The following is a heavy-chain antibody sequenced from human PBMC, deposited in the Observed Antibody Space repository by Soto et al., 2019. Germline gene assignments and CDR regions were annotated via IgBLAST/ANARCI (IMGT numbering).Heavy chain of an antibody. CDR3: ARGRYGDY. D-gene: IGHD1-1*01. Sequence: QVHLVQSGAEGKKPGASVKVPCKASGYTFTSYGITWVRQAPGQGLEWMGWISAHNGNTDYAQKFQGRVIVTRDTSTSTAYMELRSLRSDDTAVYYCARGRYGDYWGQGALVTVSS. CDR1: GYTFTSYG. CDR2: ISAHNGNT. J-gene: IGHJ4*02. V-gene: IGHV1-18*01.